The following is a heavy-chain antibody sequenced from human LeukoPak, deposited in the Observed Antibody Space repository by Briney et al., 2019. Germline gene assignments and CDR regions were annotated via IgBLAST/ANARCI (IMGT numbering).Heavy chain of an antibody. CDR2: IMIGGDGK. J-gene: IGHJ4*02. D-gene: IGHD2-2*01. CDR3: VRAAPRDCSPASCSLFDT. V-gene: IGHV3-23*01. Sequence: PGGSLRLSCAGSGFTFNNYAMSWVRRAPRKGLEWVSTIMIGGDGKHYADFVKGRFTISRDRSESTLYLQMNGLRADDTAVYYCVRAAPRDCSPASCSLFDTWGQGTLVTVSS. CDR1: GFTFNNYA.